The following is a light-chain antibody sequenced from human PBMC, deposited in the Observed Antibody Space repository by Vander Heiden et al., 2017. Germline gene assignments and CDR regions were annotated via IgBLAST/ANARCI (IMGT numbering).Light chain of an antibody. CDR2: SAF. CDR3: QQSYSTMWT. V-gene: IGKV1-39*01. Sequence: DIQMTQSPSSLSASIGDRVTITCRASQTINPYLNWYQQKPGEAPKLLIYSAFNLQDGVPSRFSGSRSGTNFTLTISSLQPEDFASYFCQQSYSTMWTFDQGTKVEVK. J-gene: IGKJ1*01. CDR1: QTINPY.